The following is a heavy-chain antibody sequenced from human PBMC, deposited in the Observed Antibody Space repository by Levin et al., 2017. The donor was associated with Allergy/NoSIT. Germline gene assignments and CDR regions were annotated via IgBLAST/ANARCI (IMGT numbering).Heavy chain of an antibody. CDR3: ARSPVGAFYYFDY. V-gene: IGHV1-69*13. Sequence: AASVKVSCKASGGTFSSYAISWVRQAPGQGLEWMGGIIPIFGTANYAQKFQGRVTITADESTSTAYMELSSLRSEDTAVYYCARSPVGAFYYFDYWGQGTLVTVSS. D-gene: IGHD3-16*01. CDR2: IIPIFGTA. J-gene: IGHJ4*02. CDR1: GGTFSSYA.